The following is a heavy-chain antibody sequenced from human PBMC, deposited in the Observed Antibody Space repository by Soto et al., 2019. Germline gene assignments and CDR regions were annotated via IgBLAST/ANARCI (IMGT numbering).Heavy chain of an antibody. CDR2: VYSGGTT. CDR3: ARDQVRENIDY. CDR1: GFTVSSDY. Sequence: PGGSLRLSCAASGFTVSSDYMTWVRQAPGKGLEWLSTVYSGGTTYYADSVKGRFTISRDNSKNTLYLQMNSLRAEDTAVYYCARDQVRENIDYWGQGTLVTVSS. V-gene: IGHV3-66*02. D-gene: IGHD2-21*01. J-gene: IGHJ4*02.